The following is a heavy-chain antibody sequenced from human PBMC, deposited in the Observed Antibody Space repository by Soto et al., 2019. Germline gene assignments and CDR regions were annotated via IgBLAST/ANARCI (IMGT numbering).Heavy chain of an antibody. CDR1: GFTFSSYG. CDR2: IWYDGSNK. J-gene: IGHJ4*02. CDR3: ARSVYDYIWGSYHAFDY. Sequence: QVQLVESGGGVVQPGRSLRLSCAASGFTFSSYGMHWVRQAPGKGLEWVAVIWYDGSNKYYADSVKGRFTISRDNSKNTLYLQMNSLRAEDTAVYYCARSVYDYIWGSYHAFDYWGQGTLGTVSS. D-gene: IGHD3-16*02. V-gene: IGHV3-33*01.